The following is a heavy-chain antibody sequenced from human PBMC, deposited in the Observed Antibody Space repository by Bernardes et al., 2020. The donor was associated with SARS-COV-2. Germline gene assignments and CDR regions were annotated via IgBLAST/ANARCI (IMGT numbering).Heavy chain of an antibody. CDR3: AGDWGQIFDGKSGYYYNGLDV. CDR1: GFPFRVYT. V-gene: IGHV3-21*06. D-gene: IGHD3-16*01. Sequence: GGSLRLSCLASGFPFRVYTMHWVRQSPGKGLEWVASISDSSRYIFYGDSVKGGFTISRDNAKNSLYLQLNSLRVDDTAVYYCAGDWGQIFDGKSGYYYNGLDVWGQGTTVTVAS. CDR2: ISDSSRYI. J-gene: IGHJ6*02.